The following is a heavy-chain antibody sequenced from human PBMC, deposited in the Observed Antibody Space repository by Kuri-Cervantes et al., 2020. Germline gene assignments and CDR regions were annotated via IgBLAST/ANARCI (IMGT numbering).Heavy chain of an antibody. Sequence: SETLSLTCTVSGGSISSHYWSWFRQPPGKGLEYIGYVYYSGSTNYNPSLKSRVTISVDTSRNQFSLKLDSVTAADTAVYYCARTLLWFGEKIDYWGQGTLVTVSS. J-gene: IGHJ4*02. D-gene: IGHD3-10*01. CDR3: ARTLLWFGEKIDY. CDR2: VYYSGST. V-gene: IGHV4-59*11. CDR1: GGSISSHY.